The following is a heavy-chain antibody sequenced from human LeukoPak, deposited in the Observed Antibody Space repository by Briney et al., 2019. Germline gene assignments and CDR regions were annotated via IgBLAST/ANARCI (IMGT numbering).Heavy chain of an antibody. D-gene: IGHD5-18*01. CDR3: ARDSSTAMAKTYYYYGMDV. J-gene: IGHJ6*04. V-gene: IGHV4-30-4*01. CDR2: IYYSGST. CDR1: GGSISSGDYY. Sequence: SETLSLTCTVSGGSISSGDYYWGWIRQPPGKGLEWIGYIYYSGSTYYNPSLKSRVTISVDTSKNQFSLKLSSVTAADTAVYYCARDSSTAMAKTYYYYGMDVWGKGTTVTVSS.